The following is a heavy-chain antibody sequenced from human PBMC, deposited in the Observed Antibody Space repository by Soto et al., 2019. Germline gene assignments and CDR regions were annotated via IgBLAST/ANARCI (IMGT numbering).Heavy chain of an antibody. J-gene: IGHJ3*01. V-gene: IGHV3-23*01. Sequence: GGSLRLSCAASGFTFSSYAMSWVRQAPGKGLEWVSAISGSGGSTYYADSVKGRFTISRDNSKNTLYLQMNSLRAEDTAGYYCVRDLGDHEGLDVWGKGTMVTVS. CDR2: ISGSGGST. CDR1: GFTFSSYA. D-gene: IGHD4-17*01. CDR3: VRDLGDHEGLDV.